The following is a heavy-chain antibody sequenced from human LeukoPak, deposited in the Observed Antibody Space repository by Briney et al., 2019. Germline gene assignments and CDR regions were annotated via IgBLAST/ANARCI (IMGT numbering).Heavy chain of an antibody. CDR3: ATSEAVAPGVDY. CDR2: FDPEDGET. CDR1: GYTLTELS. Sequence: GASVKVSCKVSGYTLTELSMHWVRQAPGKGLEWMGGFDPEDGETIYAQKFQGRVTMTEDTSTDTAYMELSSLRSEDTAVYYCATSEAVAPGVDYWGQGTLVTVSS. D-gene: IGHD6-19*01. V-gene: IGHV1-24*01. J-gene: IGHJ4*02.